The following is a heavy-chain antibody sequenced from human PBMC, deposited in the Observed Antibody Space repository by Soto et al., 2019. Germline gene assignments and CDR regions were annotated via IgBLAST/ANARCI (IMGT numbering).Heavy chain of an antibody. CDR1: GGSFSGYY. Sequence: SETLSLTCAVYGGSFSGYYWSWIRQPPGKGLEWIGEINHSGSTNYNPSLKSRVTISVDTSKNQFSLKLTSVTAADTAVYYCARVYDTSGYLGYWGQGTLVTVS. V-gene: IGHV4-34*01. CDR2: INHSGST. J-gene: IGHJ4*02. D-gene: IGHD3-22*01. CDR3: ARVYDTSGYLGY.